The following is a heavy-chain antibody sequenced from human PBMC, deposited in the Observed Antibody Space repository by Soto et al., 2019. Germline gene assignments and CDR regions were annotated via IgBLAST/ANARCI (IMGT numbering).Heavy chain of an antibody. V-gene: IGHV3-33*01. D-gene: IGHD6-13*01. CDR1: GFTFSSYG. J-gene: IGHJ4*02. CDR2: IWYDGNNK. CDR3: ARWGIAAGDY. Sequence: QVQLVESGGGVVQPGRSLRLSCAASGFTFSSYGMHWVRQAPGKGLAWVAVIWYDGNNKYYADSVKGRFTISRDNSKNTLYLQMNSRRAEDTAVYYCARWGIAAGDYWGQGTLVTVSS.